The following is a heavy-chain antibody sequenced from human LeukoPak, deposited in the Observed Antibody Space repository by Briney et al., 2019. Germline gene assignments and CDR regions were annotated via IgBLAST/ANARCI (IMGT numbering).Heavy chain of an antibody. V-gene: IGHV4-59*01. D-gene: IGHD5-18*01. CDR2: IYYSGST. CDR1: GGSISSYY. Sequence: SETLSLTCTVSGGSISSYYWSWIQQPPGKGLEWIGYIYYSGSTNYNPSLKSRVTISVDTSKNQFSLKLSSVTAADTAVYYCARGAFASVIRAMGDYYYYYMDVWGKGTTVTVSS. CDR3: ARGAFASVIRAMGDYYYYYMDV. J-gene: IGHJ6*03.